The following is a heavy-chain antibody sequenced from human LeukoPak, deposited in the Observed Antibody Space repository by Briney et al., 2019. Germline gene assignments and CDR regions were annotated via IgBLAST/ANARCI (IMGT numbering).Heavy chain of an antibody. CDR2: ISYDGSNK. CDR3: AKDRYFDWFSGILGMDV. Sequence: PGGSLRLSCAASGFTFSSYGMHWVRQAPGKGLEWVAVISYDGSNKYYADSVKGRFTISRDNSKNTLYLQMNSLRAEDTAVYYCAKDRYFDWFSGILGMDVWGQGTTVTVSS. J-gene: IGHJ6*02. V-gene: IGHV3-30*18. D-gene: IGHD3-9*01. CDR1: GFTFSSYG.